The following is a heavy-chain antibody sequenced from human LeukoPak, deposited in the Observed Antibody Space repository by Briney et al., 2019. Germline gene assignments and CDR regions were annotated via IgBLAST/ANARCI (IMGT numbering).Heavy chain of an antibody. CDR3: ATQPYYDFSPFDY. Sequence: LSLTCTVSGGSISSYYWSWIRQPPGKGLEWVSYISSSGSTIYYADSVKGRFTISRDNAKNSLYLQMNSLRAEDTAVYYCATQPYYDFSPFDYWGQGTLVTVSS. J-gene: IGHJ4*02. CDR1: GGSISSYY. D-gene: IGHD3-3*01. V-gene: IGHV3-11*01. CDR2: ISSSGSTI.